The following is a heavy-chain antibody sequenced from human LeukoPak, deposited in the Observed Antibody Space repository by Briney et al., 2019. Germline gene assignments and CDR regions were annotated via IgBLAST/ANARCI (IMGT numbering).Heavy chain of an antibody. Sequence: GGSLRLSCAASGFTFSSYSMNWVRQTPGKGLEWVSSLSTSFTYIYYADSVKGRFTVSRDNTKNSLSLQMNSLRVEDTAMYYCAREVEEAFDIWGQGTMVTVSS. CDR1: GFTFSSYS. V-gene: IGHV3-21*01. CDR2: LSTSFTYI. J-gene: IGHJ3*02. D-gene: IGHD1-1*01. CDR3: AREVEEAFDI.